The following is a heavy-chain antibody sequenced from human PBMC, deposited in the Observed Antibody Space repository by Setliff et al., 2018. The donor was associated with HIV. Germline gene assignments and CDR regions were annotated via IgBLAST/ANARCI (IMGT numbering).Heavy chain of an antibody. CDR3: ARGWLQFGWFDP. CDR1: GGSISSYF. CDR2: VFYSGDT. J-gene: IGHJ5*02. D-gene: IGHD5-12*01. Sequence: PSETLSLTCTASGGSISSYFWSWIRQPPGKGLEWIGFVFYSGDTSYNPAHKRRVTISVDTSKNQIFLKLRSVIAADTAVYYCARGWLQFGWFDPWGQGTLVTVSS. V-gene: IGHV4-59*01.